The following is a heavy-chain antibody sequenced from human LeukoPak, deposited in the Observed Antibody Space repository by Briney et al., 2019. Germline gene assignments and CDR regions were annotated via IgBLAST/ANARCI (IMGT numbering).Heavy chain of an antibody. J-gene: IGHJ4*02. V-gene: IGHV3-30*02. CDR3: ARDRRTYCTSSSCYLPPDY. CDR1: GFTFSSYG. Sequence: GGSLRLSCAASGFTFSSYGIHWVRQAPGKGLEWVAFIRYDGSSQYYADSVKGRFTLSRDNSNNALFLQMNSLRAEDTAVYYCARDRRTYCTSSSCYLPPDYWGQGTLVTVSS. CDR2: IRYDGSSQ. D-gene: IGHD2-2*01.